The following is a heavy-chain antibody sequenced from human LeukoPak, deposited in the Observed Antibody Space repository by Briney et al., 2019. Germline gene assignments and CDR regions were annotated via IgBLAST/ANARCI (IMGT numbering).Heavy chain of an antibody. CDR2: ISYSSSYI. CDR3: SRDTSNYYDSSGYPSPGYYFDY. D-gene: IGHD3-22*01. Sequence: PGWSLRLSCAASGFTFSSYSMNWVRQAPGKGLEWVSSISYSSSYIYYADSVKGRFTISRDNAKNSLYLQMNSLRAEDTAVYYCSRDTSNYYDSSGYPSPGYYFDYWGQGTLVTVSS. V-gene: IGHV3-21*01. J-gene: IGHJ4*02. CDR1: GFTFSSYS.